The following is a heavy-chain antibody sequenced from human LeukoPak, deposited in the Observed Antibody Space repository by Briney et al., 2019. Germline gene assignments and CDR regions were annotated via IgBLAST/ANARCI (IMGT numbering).Heavy chain of an antibody. CDR3: ARVGANYYYGMDV. CDR1: GGSISSGSYY. J-gene: IGHJ6*02. CDR2: IYTSGST. D-gene: IGHD1-26*01. V-gene: IGHV4-61*02. Sequence: PSQTLSPTCTVSGGSISSGSYYWSWIRQPAGKGLEWIGRIYTSGSTNYNPSLKSRVTISVDTSKNQFSLKLSSVTAADTAVYYCARVGANYYYGMDVWGQGTTVTVSS.